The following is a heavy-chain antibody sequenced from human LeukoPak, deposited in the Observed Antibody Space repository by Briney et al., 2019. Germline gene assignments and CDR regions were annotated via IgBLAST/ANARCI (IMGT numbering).Heavy chain of an antibody. J-gene: IGHJ6*02. CDR2: IRHDESKK. V-gene: IGHV3-30*02. CDR1: GFIFSDYG. D-gene: IGHD1-26*01. CDR3: ARDCPKGLLGYYYYGMDV. Sequence: GGSLRFSCVASGFIFSDYGMHWVRQAPGKGLEWVAFIRHDESKKYYKDSVKGRFTISRDNSNNILYLQMNSLRAEDTAVYYCARDCPKGLLGYYYYGMDVWGQGTTVTVSS.